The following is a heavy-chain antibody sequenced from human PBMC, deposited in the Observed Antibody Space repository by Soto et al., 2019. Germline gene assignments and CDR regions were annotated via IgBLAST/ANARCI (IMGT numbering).Heavy chain of an antibody. J-gene: IGHJ4*02. Sequence: ASVKLSCEASGYTFTSYGISWVRQAPGQGLEWMGWISAYNGNTNYAQKLQGRVTMTTDTSTSTAYMELRRLRTDDTAVYYYARYSMGLFDYWGQGTLVTVSS. D-gene: IGHD5-18*01. CDR3: ARYSMGLFDY. CDR2: ISAYNGNT. V-gene: IGHV1-18*01. CDR1: GYTFTSYG.